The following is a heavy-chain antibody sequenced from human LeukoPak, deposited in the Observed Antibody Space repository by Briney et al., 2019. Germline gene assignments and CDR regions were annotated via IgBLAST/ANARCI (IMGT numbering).Heavy chain of an antibody. CDR3: ARVQQQLGYWFDP. CDR1: GGSISSSNW. D-gene: IGHD6-13*01. CDR2: IYHSGST. Sequence: SGTLSLTCAVSGGSISSSNWWSWVRQPPGKGLEWIGEIYHSGSTNYNPSLKSRVTISVDRSKNQFSLKLTSVTAADTAVYYCARVQQQLGYWFDPWGQGTLVTVSS. V-gene: IGHV4-4*02. J-gene: IGHJ5*02.